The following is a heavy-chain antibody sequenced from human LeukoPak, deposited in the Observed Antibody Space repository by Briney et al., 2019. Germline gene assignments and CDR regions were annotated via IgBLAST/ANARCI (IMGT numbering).Heavy chain of an antibody. CDR2: IRYDGSNK. V-gene: IGHV3-30*02. J-gene: IGHJ4*02. CDR3: SVLAPPDY. CDR1: GFTFSSYG. Sequence: PGGSLRLSCAASGFTFSSYGMHWVRQAPGKGLEWVAFIRYDGSNKYYADSVKGRFTISRDNSKSTLYLQMNSLRAEDTAVYYCSVLAPPDYWGQGTLVTVSS. D-gene: IGHD2/OR15-2a*01.